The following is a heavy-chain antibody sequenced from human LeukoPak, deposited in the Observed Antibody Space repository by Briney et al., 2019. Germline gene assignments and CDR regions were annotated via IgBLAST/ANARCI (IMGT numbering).Heavy chain of an antibody. V-gene: IGHV3-23*01. CDR3: AKDRSVPPGVYDFWSGYYGDAGY. Sequence: PGGSLRLSCAASGFTFSSYAMSWVRQAPGKGLEWVSDISGSGGSTYCADSVKGRFTISRDNSKNTLYLQMNSLRAEDTAVYYCAKDRSVPPGVYDFWSGYYGDAGYWGQGTLVTVSS. CDR1: GFTFSSYA. CDR2: ISGSGGST. D-gene: IGHD3-3*01. J-gene: IGHJ4*02.